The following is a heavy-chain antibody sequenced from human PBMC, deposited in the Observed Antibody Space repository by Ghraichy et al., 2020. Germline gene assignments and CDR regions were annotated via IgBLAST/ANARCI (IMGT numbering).Heavy chain of an antibody. Sequence: GSLRLSCAASGFTFTSYAMTWVRQAPGKGLEWVSAISGSGGSTYYADSVKGRFAISRDISKSTLYLQMNSLRAEDTAVYYCAKDLRQWLRFFDPYFDYWGQGSLVTVSS. D-gene: IGHD5-12*01. CDR1: GFTFTSYA. J-gene: IGHJ4*02. CDR3: AKDLRQWLRFFDPYFDY. CDR2: ISGSGGST. V-gene: IGHV3-23*01.